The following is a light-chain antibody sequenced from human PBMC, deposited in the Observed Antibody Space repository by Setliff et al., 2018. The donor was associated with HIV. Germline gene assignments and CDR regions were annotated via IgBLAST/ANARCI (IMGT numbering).Light chain of an antibody. V-gene: IGLV2-14*01. CDR2: EVS. CDR1: SGDVGTYNY. Sequence: QSALTQPASVSGSPGQSTTFSCTGTSGDVGTYNYVSWYQQHPGKAPKLMIYEVSNRPSGVSNRFSGSKSGNTASLTISGLQAEDEADYYCSSYTSSSTPYVFGTGTKVPS. CDR3: SSYTSSSTPYV. J-gene: IGLJ1*01.